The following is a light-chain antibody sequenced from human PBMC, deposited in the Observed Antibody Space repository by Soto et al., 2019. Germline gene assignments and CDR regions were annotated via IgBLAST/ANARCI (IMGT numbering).Light chain of an antibody. V-gene: IGKV1-33*01. CDR2: DAS. J-gene: IGKJ5*01. CDR1: QDISNY. CDR3: QQYDNLPPT. Sequence: DIQMTQSPSSLSASVGDRVTITCQASQDISNYLNWYQQKPGKAPKLLIYDASNLETGVPSRFSGSGSGTDFTFNISSLQPEDIATYYCQQYDNLPPTCGQGTRLEIK.